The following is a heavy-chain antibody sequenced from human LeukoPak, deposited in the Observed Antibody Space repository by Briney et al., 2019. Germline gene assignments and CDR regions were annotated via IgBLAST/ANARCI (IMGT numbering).Heavy chain of an antibody. D-gene: IGHD3-9*01. CDR1: GGSFSAYY. Sequence: SETLSLTCAVYGGSFSAYYWSWIRQPPGKGLEWIGEINHSGSTNYNPSLKSRVTISVDTSKNQFSLKLSSVTAADTAVYYCARRVSPILTSLRTFFDYWGQGTLVTVSS. CDR3: ARRVSPILTSLRTFFDY. CDR2: INHSGST. V-gene: IGHV4-34*01. J-gene: IGHJ4*02.